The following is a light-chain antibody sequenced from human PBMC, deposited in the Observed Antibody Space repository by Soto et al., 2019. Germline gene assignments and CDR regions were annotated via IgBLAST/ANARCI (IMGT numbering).Light chain of an antibody. CDR1: QSVRSY. J-gene: IGKJ2*01. V-gene: IGKV3-11*01. Sequence: ENVLTQSPATLSLSPGERATLSCRASQSVRSYLAWYQQKPGQAPRLLIYDASNRATGIPARFSGSGSGTDFTLTISRLEPEDFAVYYCQQRRNWPYTFGQGTKLEIK. CDR3: QQRRNWPYT. CDR2: DAS.